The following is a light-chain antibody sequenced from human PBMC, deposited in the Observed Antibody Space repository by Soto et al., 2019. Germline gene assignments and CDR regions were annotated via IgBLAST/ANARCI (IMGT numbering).Light chain of an antibody. J-gene: IGKJ4*01. CDR3: QQYNNWPPVT. Sequence: EIVMTQSPATLSVSPGEGATLSCRASQSVNNKLAWYQQKSGQAPRLLVYEASTRAIGVPARFSGSRSGTEFTLTISSLQSEDFAVYYCQQYNNWPPVTFGGGTKVEIK. CDR1: QSVNNK. V-gene: IGKV3-15*01. CDR2: EAS.